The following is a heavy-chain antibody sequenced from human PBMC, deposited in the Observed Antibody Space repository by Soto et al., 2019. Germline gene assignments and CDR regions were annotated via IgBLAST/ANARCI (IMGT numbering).Heavy chain of an antibody. CDR3: ARTGGYDSSGYYYYYYGMDV. Sequence: GGSLRLSCAASGFTFSRYSMHWVRQAPGKGQEWVSYISSSSTIYYADSVKGRFTISRDNAKNSLYLQMNSLRAEDTAVYYCARTGGYDSSGYYYYYYGMDVWGQGTTVTVSS. CDR1: GFTFSRYS. V-gene: IGHV3-48*01. D-gene: IGHD3-22*01. CDR2: ISSSSTI. J-gene: IGHJ6*02.